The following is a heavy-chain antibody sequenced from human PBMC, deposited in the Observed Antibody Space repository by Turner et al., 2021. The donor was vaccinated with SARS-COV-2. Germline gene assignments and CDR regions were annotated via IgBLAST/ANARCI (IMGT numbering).Heavy chain of an antibody. D-gene: IGHD3-10*01. J-gene: IGHJ4*02. V-gene: IGHV3-9*01. Sequence: DVHLVDSGGVLVESGVPVSLPCAASGYTFDDYAMHCVRQGPGKGLERVAGSSWKRGTIDNADSGKGQLIISRDNAKNTLYLQMNSLRAEDTAMYYCAKRNLERITMVLDRYTFDYWGQGTLVTVSS. CDR2: SSWKRGTI. CDR1: GYTFDDYA. CDR3: AKRNLERITMVLDRYTFDY.